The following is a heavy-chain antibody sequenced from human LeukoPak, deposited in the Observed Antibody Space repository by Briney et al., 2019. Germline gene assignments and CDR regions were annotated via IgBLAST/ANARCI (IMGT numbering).Heavy chain of an antibody. CDR3: ARWIIADRRGSWFDP. Sequence: ASVKVSCKASGYTFISYGISWVRQAPGQGLEWMGWITTYNGNTYYAQKFQGRVTMTRNTSLSTAYMELSSLRSEDTAVYYCARWIIADRRGSWFDPWGQGTLVTVSS. V-gene: IGHV1-8*01. CDR2: ITTYNGNT. CDR1: GYTFISYG. D-gene: IGHD6-6*01. J-gene: IGHJ5*02.